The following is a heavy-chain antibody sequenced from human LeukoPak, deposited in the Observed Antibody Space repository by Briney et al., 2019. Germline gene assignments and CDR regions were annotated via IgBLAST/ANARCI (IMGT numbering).Heavy chain of an antibody. J-gene: IGHJ4*02. CDR1: GFTFRSYW. D-gene: IGHD3-22*01. Sequence: GGSLRLSCAASGFTFRSYWMSWVRQAPGKGLEWVANIKGDGSEKYYVDSVKGRFTISRDNAKSALYLQMNSLRAEDTAVYYCARPGYYDSSLYWHDYWGQGTLVTVSS. CDR3: ARPGYYDSSLYWHDY. CDR2: IKGDGSEK. V-gene: IGHV3-7*01.